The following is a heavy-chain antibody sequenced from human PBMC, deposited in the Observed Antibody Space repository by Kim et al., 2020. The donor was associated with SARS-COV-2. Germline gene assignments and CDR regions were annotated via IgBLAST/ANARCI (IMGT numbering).Heavy chain of an antibody. V-gene: IGHV3-74*01. D-gene: IGHD3-3*01. J-gene: IGHJ5*02. Sequence: GGSLRLSCAASGFTSRNYWMHWVRQVPGKGLVWVSHIDNIGDTTAYAGSVRGRFTISRDNAKNTLYLQMNSLRAEDTAVYYCVRELRRERDWFDPWGQGTLVTVSS. CDR2: IDNIGDTT. CDR1: GFTSRNYW. CDR3: VRELRRERDWFDP.